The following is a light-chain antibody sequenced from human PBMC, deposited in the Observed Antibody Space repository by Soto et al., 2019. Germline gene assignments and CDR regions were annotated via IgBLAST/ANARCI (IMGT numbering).Light chain of an antibody. Sequence: DIVLTQSPGTLSLSPGERATLSCRASQSVSSSYLAWYQQKPGQAPRLLIYGASSRATGIPDRFSGSGSGTDFTLTISRLEPEDFAVYYCQQYGSSPFTFGPGTKVAIK. V-gene: IGKV3-20*01. CDR1: QSVSSSY. CDR2: GAS. J-gene: IGKJ3*01. CDR3: QQYGSSPFT.